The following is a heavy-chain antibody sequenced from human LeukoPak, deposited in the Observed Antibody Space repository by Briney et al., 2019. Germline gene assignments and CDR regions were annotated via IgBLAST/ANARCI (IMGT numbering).Heavy chain of an antibody. CDR1: GGSISSYY. V-gene: IGHV4-59*01. Sequence: SETLSLTCTVSGGSISSYYWSWIRQPPGKGLEWLGYIYYSGSTNYNPSLKSRVTISVDTSKNQFSLKLSSVTAADTAVYYCARVLAAAGTRWFDPWGQGTLVTVSS. CDR3: ARVLAAAGTRWFDP. D-gene: IGHD6-13*01. J-gene: IGHJ5*02. CDR2: IYYSGST.